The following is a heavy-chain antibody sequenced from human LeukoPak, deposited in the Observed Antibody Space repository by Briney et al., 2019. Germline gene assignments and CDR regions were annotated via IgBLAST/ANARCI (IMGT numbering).Heavy chain of an antibody. V-gene: IGHV3-7*03. CDR2: IKQDGSEK. D-gene: IGHD5-24*01. CDR1: GFTFSSYW. Sequence: PGGSLRLYCAASGFTFSSYWMNWVRQAPGKGLEWVANIKQDGSEKDYVDSVKGRFTISTDNAKNSMSLQMNSLRAEDTAVYYCARNRRDGYNYFDYWGQGTLVTVSS. CDR3: ARNRRDGYNYFDY. J-gene: IGHJ4*02.